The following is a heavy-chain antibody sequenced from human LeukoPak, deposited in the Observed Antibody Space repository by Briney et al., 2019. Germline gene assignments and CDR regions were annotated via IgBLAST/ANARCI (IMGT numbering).Heavy chain of an antibody. Sequence: GGSLRLSCAASGFIFSSYAMSWVRQAPGKGLEWVSAISGSGGSTYYADSVKGRFTISRDNSNNTLYLQMNSLKTEDTAVYYCAKDVSNWPYYFDYWGQGTLVTVSS. CDR3: AKDVSNWPYYFDY. CDR1: GFIFSSYA. CDR2: ISGSGGST. D-gene: IGHD6-13*01. J-gene: IGHJ4*02. V-gene: IGHV3-23*01.